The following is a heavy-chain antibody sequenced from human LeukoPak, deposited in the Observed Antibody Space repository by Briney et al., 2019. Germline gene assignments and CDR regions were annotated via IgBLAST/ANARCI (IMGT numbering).Heavy chain of an antibody. V-gene: IGHV1-69*04. J-gene: IGHJ5*02. CDR3: TRDQNVRGVAAGMEGWFDP. Sequence: ASVKVSCKTSGDTFSNFVISWVRQAPGQGLEWMARIIPKFDLTKIAQKFEGRVTVTADTSTSTVYLELSNVRSDDTAIYYCTRDQNVRGVAAGMEGWFDPWGQGTLVTVSS. CDR2: IIPKFDLT. D-gene: IGHD1-1*01. CDR1: GDTFSNFV.